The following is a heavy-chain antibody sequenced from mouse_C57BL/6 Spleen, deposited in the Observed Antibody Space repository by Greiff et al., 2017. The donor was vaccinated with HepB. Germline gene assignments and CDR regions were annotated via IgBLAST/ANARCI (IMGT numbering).Heavy chain of an antibody. Sequence: EVQLVESGTVLARPGASVKMSCKTSGYTFTSYWMHWVQQRPGPGLEWIGAIYPGNSDTSYNQKFKGKAKLTAVTSASTAYMELSSLTNEDSAVYYCNYYGSSETWFAYWGQGTLVTVSA. J-gene: IGHJ3*01. V-gene: IGHV1-5*01. CDR1: GYTFTSYW. CDR2: IYPGNSDT. CDR3: NYYGSSETWFAY. D-gene: IGHD1-1*01.